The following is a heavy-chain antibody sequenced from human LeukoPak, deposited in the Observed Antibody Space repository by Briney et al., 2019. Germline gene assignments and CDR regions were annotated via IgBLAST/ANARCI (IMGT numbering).Heavy chain of an antibody. J-gene: IGHJ4*02. CDR1: GYSFTSYW. Sequence: PGGSLKISCKGSGYSFTSYWIGWVRQMPGKGLEWMGIIYPGGSDTRYSPSFQGQVTISADKPISTAYLQWSSLKASDTAMYYCARHVFRGYSGYDPKGPDYWGQGTLVTVSS. CDR3: ARHVFRGYSGYDPKGPDY. D-gene: IGHD5-12*01. CDR2: IYPGGSDT. V-gene: IGHV5-51*04.